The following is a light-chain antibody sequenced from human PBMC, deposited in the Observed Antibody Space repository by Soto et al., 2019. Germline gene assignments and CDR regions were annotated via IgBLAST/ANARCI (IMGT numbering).Light chain of an antibody. Sequence: EIVLTQSPGTLSLSPGERATLSCRASQSVSNTYLAWYQQRPGQAPRLLIDGASSRATGIPDRFSGSGSGTDFTLTISRLEPEDFAVYYCQQYDSSPLTFGGGTKVEI. J-gene: IGKJ4*01. CDR1: QSVSNTY. CDR2: GAS. CDR3: QQYDSSPLT. V-gene: IGKV3-20*01.